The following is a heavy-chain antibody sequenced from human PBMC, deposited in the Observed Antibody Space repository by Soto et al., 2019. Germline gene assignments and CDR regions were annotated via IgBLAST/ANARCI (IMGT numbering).Heavy chain of an antibody. D-gene: IGHD2-21*02. CDR2: IDPSDSYT. Sequence: GESLKISCKGSGYSFTSYWISWVRQMPGKGLEWMGRIDPSDSYTNYSPSFQGHVTISADKSISTAYLQWSSLKASDTAMYYCAIANCGGDCYSWDYYYGMDVWGQGTTVTVSS. CDR3: AIANCGGDCYSWDYYYGMDV. J-gene: IGHJ6*02. CDR1: GYSFTSYW. V-gene: IGHV5-10-1*01.